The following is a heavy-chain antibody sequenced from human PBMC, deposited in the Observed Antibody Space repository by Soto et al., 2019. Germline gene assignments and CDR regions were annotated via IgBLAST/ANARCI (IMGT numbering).Heavy chain of an antibody. V-gene: IGHV5-10-1*01. D-gene: IGHD6-13*01. CDR2: IDPSDSYT. Sequence: GESLKISCKGSGYSFTSYWISWVRQMPGKGLEWMGRIDPSDSYTNYSPSFQGHVTISADKSISTAYLQWSSLKASDTAMYYCARDSVAAAGTVYYYYGMDVWGQGTTVTVSS. CDR1: GYSFTSYW. CDR3: ARDSVAAAGTVYYYYGMDV. J-gene: IGHJ6*02.